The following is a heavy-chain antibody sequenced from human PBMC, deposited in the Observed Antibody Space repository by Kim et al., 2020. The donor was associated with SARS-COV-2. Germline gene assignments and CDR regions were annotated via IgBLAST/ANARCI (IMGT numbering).Heavy chain of an antibody. J-gene: IGHJ6*02. CDR2: IIPIFGTA. V-gene: IGHV1-69*13. CDR1: GGTFSSYA. Sequence: SVKVSCKASGGTFSSYAISWVRQAPGQGLEWMGGIIPIFGTANYAQKFQGRVTITADESTSTAYMELSSLRSEDTAVYYCARDSGGSGLPRERYYYYYGMDVWGQGTTVTVSS. CDR3: ARDSGGSGLPRERYYYYYGMDV. D-gene: IGHD3-10*01.